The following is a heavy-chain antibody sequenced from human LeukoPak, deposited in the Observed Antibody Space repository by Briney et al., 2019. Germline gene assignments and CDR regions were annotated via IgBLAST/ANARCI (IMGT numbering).Heavy chain of an antibody. CDR1: GFTFTSYW. CDR3: ASGDGQGFDI. CDR2: ITSDGSST. V-gene: IGHV3-74*01. Sequence: GGSLRLSCAASGFTFTSYWMHWVRQVPGKGLVWVSRITSDGSSTSYAGSVKGRFTISRDNAKNTLYLQMNSLRPEDTAVYYCASGDGQGFDIWGQGTMVSVSS. J-gene: IGHJ3*02. D-gene: IGHD5-24*01.